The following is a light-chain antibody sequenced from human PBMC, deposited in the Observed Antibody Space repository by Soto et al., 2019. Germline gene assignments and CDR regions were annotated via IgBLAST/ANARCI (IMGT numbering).Light chain of an antibody. CDR1: SGDVGGYNY. J-gene: IGLJ2*01. Sequence: QSALTQPRSVSGSPGQSVTISCTGTSGDVGGYNYVSWYQQHPGKAPKLMIYDVSKRPSGVPDRFSGSKSGNTAFLTIFGLQAEDEADYYCCSYAGSYTLVFGGGTKVTVL. CDR2: DVS. V-gene: IGLV2-11*01. CDR3: CSYAGSYTLV.